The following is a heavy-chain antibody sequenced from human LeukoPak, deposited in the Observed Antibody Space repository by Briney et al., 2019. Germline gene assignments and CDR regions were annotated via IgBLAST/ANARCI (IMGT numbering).Heavy chain of an antibody. D-gene: IGHD3-10*01. CDR2: IGLTSTTI. V-gene: IGHV3-48*03. CDR3: ARGYGSGIFYS. CDR1: GFPFSRHD. Sequence: GGSLRLSCAVSGFPFSRHDMTWVRQAPGRGLEWVSYIGLTSTTIYYADSVKGRFTISRDNAKNSVYLQMNSLRVEDTAIYHCARGYGSGIFYSWGQGALVTVSS. J-gene: IGHJ5*01.